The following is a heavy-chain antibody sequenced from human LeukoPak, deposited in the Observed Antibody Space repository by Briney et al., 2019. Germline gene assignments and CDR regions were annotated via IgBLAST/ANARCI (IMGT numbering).Heavy chain of an antibody. V-gene: IGHV4-39*01. CDR3: ARGQVNARSRFDP. D-gene: IGHD3-22*01. CDR1: GGSISSSNYY. CDR2: IYYSGST. J-gene: IGHJ5*02. Sequence: KSSETLSLTCTVSGGSISSSNYYWGWIRQPPGKGLEWIGSIYYSGSTYYNPSLKSRVTISLDTSKNQFSLKLSSVTAADTAVYYCARGQVNARSRFDPWGQGTLVTVSS.